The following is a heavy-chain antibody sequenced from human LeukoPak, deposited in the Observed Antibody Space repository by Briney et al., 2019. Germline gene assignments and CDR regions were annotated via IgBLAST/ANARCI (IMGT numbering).Heavy chain of an antibody. CDR1: GYTFTVYY. CDR3: ARDRNSGSSLDI. J-gene: IGHJ3*02. D-gene: IGHD6-6*01. Sequence: GASVKVSCKASGYTFTVYYIHWVRQAPGQGLEWMGWIYPYSGDTNYAQNFQGRVTMTRDTSISTAYMELSSLKSDDTAVYYCARDRNSGSSLDIWGQGTMLTVSS. CDR2: IYPYSGDT. V-gene: IGHV1-2*02.